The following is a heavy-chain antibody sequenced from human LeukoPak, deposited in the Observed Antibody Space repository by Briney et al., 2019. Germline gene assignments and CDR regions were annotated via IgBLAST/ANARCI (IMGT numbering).Heavy chain of an antibody. V-gene: IGHV4-39*01. J-gene: IGHJ2*01. CDR3: ARAFLAGYYYGSVRAGYFDL. D-gene: IGHD3-10*01. CDR2: IYYSGST. CDR1: GGSISSGTYY. Sequence: SETLSLTCIVSGGSISSGTYYWGWIRQPPGKGLEWIGSIYYSGSTYYNPSLKSRVTISVDTSKNQFSLKLSSVTAADTAVYYCARAFLAGYYYGSVRAGYFDLWGRGTLVTVSS.